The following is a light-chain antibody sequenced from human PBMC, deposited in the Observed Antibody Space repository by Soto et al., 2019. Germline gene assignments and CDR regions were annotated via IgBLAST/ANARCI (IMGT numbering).Light chain of an antibody. V-gene: IGKV1-39*01. CDR2: AAS. CDR1: QSISNY. Sequence: DIQVTQSPSSLSASVGDRVTITCRASQSISNYLNWFQQKPMKAPKLLIYAASSLQGGVSSRFGGSGSGTDFTLTITTLQPEDFATYYCQQAYSAPWTFGQGTRVEIK. CDR3: QQAYSAPWT. J-gene: IGKJ1*01.